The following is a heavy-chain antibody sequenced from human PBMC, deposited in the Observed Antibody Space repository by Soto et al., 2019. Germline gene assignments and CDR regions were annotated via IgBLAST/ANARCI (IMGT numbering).Heavy chain of an antibody. D-gene: IGHD6-13*01. CDR3: AKGEPAGTSHHYYYYYGMDV. J-gene: IGHJ6*02. V-gene: IGHV3-30*18. Sequence: PGGSLRLSCAASGFTFSSYGMHWVRQAPGEGLEWVAVTSYDGSNQYYADSVKGRFTISRDNSKNALYLQMNSLRDEDTAVYYCAKGEPAGTSHHYYYYYGMDVWGQGTTVTAP. CDR2: TSYDGSNQ. CDR1: GFTFSSYG.